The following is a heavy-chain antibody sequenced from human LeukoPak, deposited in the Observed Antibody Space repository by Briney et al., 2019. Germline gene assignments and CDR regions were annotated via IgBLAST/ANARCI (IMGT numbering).Heavy chain of an antibody. CDR2: ITASSTAI. V-gene: IGHV3-21*01. D-gene: IGHD5-18*01. CDR1: GFTFNTYT. CDR3: ARDRGYSFAFDI. J-gene: IGHJ3*02. Sequence: GGSLRLSCAASGFTFNTYTMNWVRQAPGKGLEWVSSITASSTAIYSADSVKGRFTISRDNAKNQLYLQMNSLRAEDTAVYYCARDRGYSFAFDIWGQGTMVTVSS.